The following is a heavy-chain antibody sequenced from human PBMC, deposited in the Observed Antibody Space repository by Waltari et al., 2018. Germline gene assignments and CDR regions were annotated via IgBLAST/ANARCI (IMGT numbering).Heavy chain of an antibody. CDR2: IHYSGSS. Sequence: QVQLQESGPGLVKPSETLSLTCTVSGGSTSTYYWSWVRQSPGKGLECIGYIHYSGSSVYNPALWRRVAISLDPPNNQFSLRLRSVTAADAAIYYCARADTSTSYFYYYMDVWGKGTTVTVSS. D-gene: IGHD1-26*01. J-gene: IGHJ6*03. CDR3: ARADTSTSYFYYYMDV. CDR1: GGSTSTYY. V-gene: IGHV4-59*01.